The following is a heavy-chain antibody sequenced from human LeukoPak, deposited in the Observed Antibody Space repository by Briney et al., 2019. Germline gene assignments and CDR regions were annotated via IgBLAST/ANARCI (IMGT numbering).Heavy chain of an antibody. J-gene: IGHJ4*02. CDR1: GFTFRSYG. CDR3: AKGERGLLWFGELFYYFEY. D-gene: IGHD3-10*01. CDR2: ISGSGGST. Sequence: GGTLRLSCAASGFTFRSYGMSWVRQATGKGLEWVSGISGSGGSTYYADSVKGRFNISRDNSKNTLYLQMNSLRAEDTAVYYCAKGERGLLWFGELFYYFEYWGQGSLVTVSS. V-gene: IGHV3-23*01.